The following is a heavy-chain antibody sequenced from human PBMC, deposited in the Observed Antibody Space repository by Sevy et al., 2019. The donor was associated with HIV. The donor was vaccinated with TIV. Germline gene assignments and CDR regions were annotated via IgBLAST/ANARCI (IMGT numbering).Heavy chain of an antibody. Sequence: GGSLRLSCAASGFTFSSYTMNWVRQAPGKGLDWVASISTTSTYVYYADSVKGRFTISRDNAKNSLYLQVNSLRAEDTAVYYCERDSGEGYYAMDVWGQGTTVTVSS. CDR1: GFTFSSYT. V-gene: IGHV3-21*01. D-gene: IGHD3-10*01. CDR3: ERDSGEGYYAMDV. J-gene: IGHJ6*02. CDR2: ISTTSTYV.